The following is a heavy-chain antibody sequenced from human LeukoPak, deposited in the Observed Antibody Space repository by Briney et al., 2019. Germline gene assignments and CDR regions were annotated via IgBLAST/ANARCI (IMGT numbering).Heavy chain of an antibody. CDR3: ARGRPCGAQLAHYFDY. J-gene: IGHJ4*02. CDR2: INHSGST. V-gene: IGHV4-34*01. CDR1: GGSISSYY. D-gene: IGHD6-13*01. Sequence: IPSETLSLTCTVSGGSISSYYWSWIRQPPGKGLEWIGEINHSGSTNYNPSLKSRVTISVDTSKNQFSLKLSSVTAADTAVYYCARGRPCGAQLAHYFDYWGQGTLVTVSS.